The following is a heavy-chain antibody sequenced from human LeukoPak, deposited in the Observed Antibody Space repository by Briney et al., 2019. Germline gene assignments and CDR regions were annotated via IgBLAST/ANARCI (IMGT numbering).Heavy chain of an antibody. V-gene: IGHV4-59*08. D-gene: IGHD5-24*01. CDR3: AGSRWLHRGIDY. J-gene: IGHJ4*02. CDR1: GGSFSSYY. Sequence: PSETLSLTCAVYGGSFSSYYWSWIRQPPGKGLEWIGYIYYSGSTNYNPSLKSRVTISVDTSKNQFSLKLSSVTAADTAVYYCAGSRWLHRGIDYWGQGTLVTVSS. CDR2: IYYSGST.